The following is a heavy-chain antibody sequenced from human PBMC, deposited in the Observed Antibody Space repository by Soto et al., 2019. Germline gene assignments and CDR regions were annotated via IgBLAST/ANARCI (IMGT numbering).Heavy chain of an antibody. V-gene: IGHV1-69*01. D-gene: IGHD3-22*01. Sequence: QVQLVQSGAEVKKPGSSVKVSCKASGGTFSSYAISWVRQAPGQGLEWMGGIIPIFGTANYAQKFQGRVTITADESTSTAYMELSSLRSEDTAVYYCARVLKGYYDSSGYPFDIWGQGTMVTVSS. CDR1: GGTFSSYA. J-gene: IGHJ3*02. CDR3: ARVLKGYYDSSGYPFDI. CDR2: IIPIFGTA.